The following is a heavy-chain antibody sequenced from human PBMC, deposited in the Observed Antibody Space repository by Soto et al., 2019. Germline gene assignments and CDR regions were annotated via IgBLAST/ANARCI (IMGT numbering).Heavy chain of an antibody. CDR3: ARAPGYSVDY. CDR2: INSGNGNT. D-gene: IGHD3-9*01. V-gene: IGHV1-3*01. CDR1: GYTFTSYA. Sequence: QVQLVQSGAEVKKPGASVKVSCKASGYTFTSYAMHWVRQAPGQRLEWMGWINSGNGNTKYSQKFQGRDTITRDASASTAYKELSSLRSEDTAVYYCARAPGYSVDYWGQGTLVTVSS. J-gene: IGHJ4*02.